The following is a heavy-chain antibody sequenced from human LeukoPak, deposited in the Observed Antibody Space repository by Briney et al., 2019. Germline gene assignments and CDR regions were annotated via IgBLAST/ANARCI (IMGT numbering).Heavy chain of an antibody. D-gene: IGHD4-17*01. Sequence: GGSLRLSCAASGFTFSSYAMSWVRQAPGKGLEWVAVISYDGSNKYYADSVKGRFTISRDNSKNTLYLQMNSLRAEDTAVYYCARTNFYGENDWGQGTLVTVSS. CDR1: GFTFSSYA. CDR3: ARTNFYGEND. CDR2: ISYDGSNK. J-gene: IGHJ4*02. V-gene: IGHV3-30-3*01.